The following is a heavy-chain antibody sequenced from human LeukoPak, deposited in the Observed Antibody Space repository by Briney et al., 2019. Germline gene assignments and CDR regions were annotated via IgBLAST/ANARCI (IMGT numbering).Heavy chain of an antibody. Sequence: ASVKVSCKVSGYTLTELSMHWVRQAPGKGLEWTGGFDPEDGETIYAQKFQGRVTMTEDTSTDTAYMELSSLRSEDTAVYYCATLPPSYSGSYDARFDYWGQGTLVTVSS. V-gene: IGHV1-24*01. CDR3: ATLPPSYSGSYDARFDY. J-gene: IGHJ4*02. CDR2: FDPEDGET. CDR1: GYTLTELS. D-gene: IGHD1-26*01.